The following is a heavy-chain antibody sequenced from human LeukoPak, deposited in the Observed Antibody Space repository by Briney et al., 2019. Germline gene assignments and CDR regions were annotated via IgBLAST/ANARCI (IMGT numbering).Heavy chain of an antibody. J-gene: IGHJ6*02. D-gene: IGHD2-21*02. CDR1: GYTFTGYY. Sequence: ASVKVSCKASGYTFTGYYMHWVRQAPGQGLEWMGWINPNSGGTNYAQKFQGRVTMTRDTSISTAYMELSRLRSDDTAVYYCAREYCGCDFYQQKTGSHLMLGYGMDVWGQGTTVTVSS. CDR2: INPNSGGT. CDR3: AREYCGCDFYQQKTGSHLMLGYGMDV. V-gene: IGHV1-2*02.